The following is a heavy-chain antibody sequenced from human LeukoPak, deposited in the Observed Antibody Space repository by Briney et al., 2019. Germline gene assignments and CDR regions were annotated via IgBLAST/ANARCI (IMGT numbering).Heavy chain of an antibody. CDR2: VYTSGTT. CDR1: GGSISGYY. V-gene: IGHV4-4*07. CDR3: ARGFGHP. D-gene: IGHD3-10*01. J-gene: IGHJ5*02. Sequence: SETLSLTCTVSGGSISGYYWSWFRQPAGKGLEWIGRVYTSGTTNYNPSLKSRVTMSIDTSKNQFSLKLTSVTAADTAVYYCARGFGHPWGQGTLVTVSS.